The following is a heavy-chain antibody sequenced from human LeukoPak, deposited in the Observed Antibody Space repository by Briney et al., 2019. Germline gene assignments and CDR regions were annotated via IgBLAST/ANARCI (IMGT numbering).Heavy chain of an antibody. D-gene: IGHD3-10*01. CDR1: GFTFSSYS. CDR2: IRSSASYI. J-gene: IGHJ4*02. CDR3: ARDRIGF. Sequence: GGSLRLSCAASGFTFSSYSMNWVRQAPGKGLEWVSSIRSSASYINYADSVKGRFTISRDNAKNSLYLQMNSLRAEDTAVYYCARDRIGFWGQGTLVTVSS. V-gene: IGHV3-21*01.